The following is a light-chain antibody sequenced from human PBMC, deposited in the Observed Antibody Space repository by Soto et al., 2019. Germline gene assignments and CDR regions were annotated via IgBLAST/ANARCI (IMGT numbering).Light chain of an antibody. CDR2: DAS. CDR1: QSVGSN. J-gene: IGKJ1*01. Sequence: EIVMTQSPDTLSVSPGETAALCCRASQSVGSNLAWYQQKPGQAPRLLISDASTRAAGLPARFSGSGSGTEFTLTISSLQSEDFAVYYCQQSNNWPKTFGQGTKVEIK. CDR3: QQSNNWPKT. V-gene: IGKV3-15*01.